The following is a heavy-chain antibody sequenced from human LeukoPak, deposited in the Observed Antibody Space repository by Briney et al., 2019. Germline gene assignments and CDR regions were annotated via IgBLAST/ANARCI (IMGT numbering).Heavy chain of an antibody. Sequence: PSQTLSLTCSVSGGSVSSGDHYWTWIRQPPGGGLEWMGFITLYSDTTSYNPSLKSRLMIPIDTSKNQFSLTLTSVTAADTAVYFCARGFGYDFADYWGQGILVTVSS. CDR1: GGSVSSGDHY. CDR2: ITLYSDTT. J-gene: IGHJ4*02. CDR3: ARGFGYDFADY. V-gene: IGHV4-30-4*01. D-gene: IGHD2-2*01.